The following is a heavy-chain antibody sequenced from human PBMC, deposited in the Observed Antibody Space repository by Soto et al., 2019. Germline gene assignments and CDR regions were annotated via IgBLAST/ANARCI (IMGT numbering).Heavy chain of an antibody. CDR3: ARDRCEYGAYDYYFDS. CDR2: INHSGST. D-gene: IGHD5-12*01. Sequence: QVQLQESGPGLVKPSETLFLTCTVSGGFISSYNWNWIRQPPGKRLEWVGYINHSGSTSYNPSLKSRVTISIDTSRNPYSQMLDSVTAADTALYYCARDRCEYGAYDYYFDSWGQGTLVTVSS. J-gene: IGHJ4*02. V-gene: IGHV4-59*01. CDR1: GGFISSYN.